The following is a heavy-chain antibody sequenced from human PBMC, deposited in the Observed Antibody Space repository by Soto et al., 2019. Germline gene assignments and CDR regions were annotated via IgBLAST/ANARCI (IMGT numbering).Heavy chain of an antibody. CDR1: GGSVSNKTYY. D-gene: IGHD4-17*01. V-gene: IGHV4-61*01. Sequence: QVQLHESGPGLVKPSETPSLTCSVSGGSVSNKTYYWSWIRQPPGKRLEWIGYVYYSGNTNYNPSLKSRGTISVDLSKNQFSLSLRSVTTADTAMYYCARTTAVPNSLRSRYFFDYWGQGTLVTVSS. J-gene: IGHJ4*02. CDR3: ARTTAVPNSLRSRYFFDY. CDR2: VYYSGNT.